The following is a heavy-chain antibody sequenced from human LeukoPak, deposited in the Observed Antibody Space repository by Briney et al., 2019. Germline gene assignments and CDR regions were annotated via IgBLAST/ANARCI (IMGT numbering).Heavy chain of an antibody. Sequence: GGSLRLSCAASGFTFSSYWMHWVRQAPGKGLVWVSRINSDGSSTSYADSVKGRFTISRDNAKNTLYLQMNSLRAEDTAVYYCAKEGYYGSGSFRYWGQGTLVTVSS. CDR2: INSDGSST. D-gene: IGHD3-10*01. V-gene: IGHV3-74*01. J-gene: IGHJ4*02. CDR3: AKEGYYGSGSFRY. CDR1: GFTFSSYW.